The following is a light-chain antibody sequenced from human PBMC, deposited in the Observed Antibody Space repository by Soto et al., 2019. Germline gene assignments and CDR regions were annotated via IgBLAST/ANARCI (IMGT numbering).Light chain of an antibody. CDR2: DAS. V-gene: IGKV3-11*01. J-gene: IGKJ5*01. CDR1: QSVSSY. CDR3: QQYNNWPPIT. Sequence: EIVLTQSPATLSLSPGERATLSFRASQSVSSYLAWYQQKPGQAPRLLIYDASSRATGIPARFSGSGSGTDFTLTISRLETEDFAVYQCQQYNNWPPITFGQGTRLEI.